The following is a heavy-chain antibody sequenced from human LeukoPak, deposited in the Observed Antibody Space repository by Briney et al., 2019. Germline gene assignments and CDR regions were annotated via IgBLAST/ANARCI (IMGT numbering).Heavy chain of an antibody. J-gene: IGHJ4*02. V-gene: IGHV3-9*01. D-gene: IGHD3-22*01. Sequence: GGSLRLSCAASGFTFDDYAMHWVRQAPGKGLEWVSGISWNSGSIGYADSVKGRFTISRDNAKNSLYLQVNSLRAEDTALYYCAKDNYYDSSGYYGYWGQGTLVTVSS. CDR3: AKDNYYDSSGYYGY. CDR2: ISWNSGSI. CDR1: GFTFDDYA.